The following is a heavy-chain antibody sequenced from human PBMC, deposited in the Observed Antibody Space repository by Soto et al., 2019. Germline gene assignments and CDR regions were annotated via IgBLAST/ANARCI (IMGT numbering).Heavy chain of an antibody. CDR2: IYFDGITT. CDR3: ARGGAMGVDY. CDR1: GFTFNTHW. D-gene: IGHD1-26*01. V-gene: IGHV3-74*01. J-gene: IGHJ4*02. Sequence: EVQLVESGGGVVQPGGSLRLSGTASGFTFNTHWMHWVRQAPGKGRVWVSRIYFDGITTNYADSVKGRLTVARDNAKNTVYLHVNTLRDEDTAVYYCARGGAMGVDYWGQGTLVTVSS.